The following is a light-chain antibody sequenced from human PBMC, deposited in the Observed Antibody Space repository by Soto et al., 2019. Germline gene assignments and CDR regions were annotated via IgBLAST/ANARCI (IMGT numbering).Light chain of an antibody. Sequence: QSALTQPASVSGSPGQSITFSCTGTSSDVGGYNYVSWYQQHPGKAPKLMIYEVSNRPSGVSNRFSGSKSGNTASLTISGLQAEDEADYYCSSSASRTTPVVFGGGTKLTVL. J-gene: IGLJ2*01. CDR3: SSSASRTTPVV. CDR1: SSDVGGYNY. V-gene: IGLV2-14*01. CDR2: EVS.